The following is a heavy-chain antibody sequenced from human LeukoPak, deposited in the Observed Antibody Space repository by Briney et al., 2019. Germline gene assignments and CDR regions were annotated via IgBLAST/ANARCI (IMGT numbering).Heavy chain of an antibody. CDR1: GFTFSSYA. J-gene: IGHJ4*02. D-gene: IGHD4-11*01. CDR3: AKALYSNYHFDY. CDR2: ISGSGGST. Sequence: PGGSLRLSCAASGFTFSSYAMSWVRQAPGKGLEWVSAISGSGGSTYYADSVKGRFTISRDTFKNKLYLQMNSLRAEDTAVYYCAKALYSNYHFDYWGQGTLVTVSS. V-gene: IGHV3-23*01.